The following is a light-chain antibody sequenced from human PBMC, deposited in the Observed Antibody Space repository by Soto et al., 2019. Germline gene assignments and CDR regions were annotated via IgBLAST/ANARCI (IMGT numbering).Light chain of an antibody. CDR2: GAS. CDR1: QSVSSN. Sequence: EIVLTQSPGTLSLSPGERATLSCRASQSVSSNLAWYQQKPGQAPRLLIYGASSRATGIPDRVSGSGSGTDFTLTISRLEPEDFAVCYCQQYGSSPTTFGQGTKVDIK. V-gene: IGKV3-20*01. J-gene: IGKJ1*01. CDR3: QQYGSSPTT.